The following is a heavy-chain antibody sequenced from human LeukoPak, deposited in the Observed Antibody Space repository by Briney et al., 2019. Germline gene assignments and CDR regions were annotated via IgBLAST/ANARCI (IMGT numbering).Heavy chain of an antibody. D-gene: IGHD6-13*01. J-gene: IGHJ5*02. CDR1: GFTFSSYA. CDR3: ARDRVAAAGTAYFNNWFDP. Sequence: GGSQRLSCAASGFTFSSYAMHWVRQAPGKGLEYVSAISSNGGSTYYANSVKGRFTISRDNSKNTLYLQMGSLRAEDMAVYYCARDRVAAAGTAYFNNWFDPWGQGTLVTVSS. CDR2: ISSNGGST. V-gene: IGHV3-64*01.